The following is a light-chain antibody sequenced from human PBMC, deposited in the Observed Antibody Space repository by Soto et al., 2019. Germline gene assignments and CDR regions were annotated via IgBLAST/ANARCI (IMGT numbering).Light chain of an antibody. J-gene: IGKJ1*01. CDR1: ESLLHSNGNTY. CDR2: HVS. V-gene: IGKV2-24*01. Sequence: EIVLTQAPLSSPVTLGQPASITCTSSESLLHSNGNTYLSWFHQRPGQPPRLLIYHVSSRFSGIPDRISGSGGGRRFTLRISRVEAEDVGVYYCVQATHFPWTFGQGTRVE. CDR3: VQATHFPWT.